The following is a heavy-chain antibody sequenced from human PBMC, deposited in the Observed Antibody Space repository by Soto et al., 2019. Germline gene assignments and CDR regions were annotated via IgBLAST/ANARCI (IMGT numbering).Heavy chain of an antibody. CDR1: GYSFTSYW. Sequence: PGESLKISCNGSGYSFTSYWIGWVRQMPGKGLEWMGIIYPGDSDTRYSPSFQGQVTISADKSISTAYLQWSSLKASDTAMYYCARHCSGGSCYSDYYYGMDVWGQGTTVTVYS. D-gene: IGHD2-15*01. V-gene: IGHV5-51*01. CDR2: IYPGDSDT. J-gene: IGHJ6*02. CDR3: ARHCSGGSCYSDYYYGMDV.